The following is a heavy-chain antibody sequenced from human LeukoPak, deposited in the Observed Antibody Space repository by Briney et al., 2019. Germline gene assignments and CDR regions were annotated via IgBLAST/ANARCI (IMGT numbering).Heavy chain of an antibody. CDR3: ARDYYGSGSYGWFDP. V-gene: IGHV3-33*01. J-gene: IGHJ5*02. D-gene: IGHD3-10*01. CDR2: IWYDGSNK. Sequence: SGRSLRLSCAASGFTFSTYGMHWVRQAPGKGLEWVAVIWYDGSNKYYADSVKGRVTISRDNSKNTLYLQMNSLRADDTAVYYCARDYYGSGSYGWFDPWGQGTLVTVSS. CDR1: GFTFSTYG.